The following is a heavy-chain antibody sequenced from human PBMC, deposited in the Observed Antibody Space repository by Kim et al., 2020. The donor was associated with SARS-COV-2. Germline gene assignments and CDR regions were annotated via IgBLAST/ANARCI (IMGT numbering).Heavy chain of an antibody. Sequence: GGSLRLSCTASGFTFRSYVMSWVRQAPGKGLEWVSAIHSGGSDTFYGDSVKGRFTISRDNSKSTLYLQMNSLRADDTAVYYCAKNLGYYYGMDVWGQGTTVIVSS. CDR2: IHSGGSDT. J-gene: IGHJ6*02. CDR1: GFTFRSYV. CDR3: AKNLGYYYGMDV. D-gene: IGHD3-16*01. V-gene: IGHV3-23*03.